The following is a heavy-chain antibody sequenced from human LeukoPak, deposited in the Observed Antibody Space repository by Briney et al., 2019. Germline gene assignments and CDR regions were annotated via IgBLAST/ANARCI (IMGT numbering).Heavy chain of an antibody. Sequence: SETLSLTCTVSGGSISSYYWSWIRQPAGKGLEWIGRIYTSGSTNYNPSLKSRVTMSVDTSKNQFSLKLSSVTAADTAVYHCAREGSMGCSSTSCIRLIWYWGQGTLVTVSS. CDR2: IYTSGST. D-gene: IGHD2-2*01. CDR3: AREGSMGCSSTSCIRLIWY. J-gene: IGHJ4*02. V-gene: IGHV4-4*07. CDR1: GGSISSYY.